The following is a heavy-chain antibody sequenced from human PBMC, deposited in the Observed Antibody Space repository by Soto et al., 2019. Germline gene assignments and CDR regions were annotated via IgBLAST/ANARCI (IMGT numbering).Heavy chain of an antibody. V-gene: IGHV3-11*01. CDR2: ISSGGTTI. CDR1: GFTFSDYY. J-gene: IGHJ4*02. Sequence: QVHLVESGGGLVQPGGSLRLSCAVSGFTFSDYYMSWIRQAPGKGLEWVAYISSGGTTIYYGDSVKGRFAISRDNAKNSLYLQMNSLRAEDTAVYYCARDYDILTGYSPFDYWGQGTLVTVSS. D-gene: IGHD3-9*01. CDR3: ARDYDILTGYSPFDY.